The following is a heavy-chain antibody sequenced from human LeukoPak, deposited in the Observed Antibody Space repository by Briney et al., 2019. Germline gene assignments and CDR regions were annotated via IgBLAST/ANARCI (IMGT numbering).Heavy chain of an antibody. CDR2: IYHSGST. D-gene: IGHD3-10*01. CDR1: GGSISSGGYS. J-gene: IGHJ6*03. V-gene: IGHV4-30-2*01. Sequence: PSETLSLTCAVSGGSISSGGYSWSWIRQPPGKGLEWIGYIYHSGSTYYNPSLKSRVTISVDRSKNQFSLKLSSVTAADTAVYYCARHMVRGVMILDYYYYYYMDVWGRGTTVTVSS. CDR3: ARHMVRGVMILDYYYYYYMDV.